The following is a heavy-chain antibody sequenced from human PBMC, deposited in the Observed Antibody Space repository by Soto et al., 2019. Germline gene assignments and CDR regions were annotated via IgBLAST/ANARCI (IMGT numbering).Heavy chain of an antibody. V-gene: IGHV3-21*01. CDR2: ISSSSSYI. D-gene: IGHD5-12*01. Sequence: EVQLVESGGGLVKPGGSLRLSCAASGFTFSSYSMNWVRQAPGKGLEWVSSISSSSSYIYYADSVKGRFTISRDNAKNSLYLQMNSLRAEDTAVYYCAREWRGYSGYDAAYYYYYGMDVWSQGTTVTFSS. CDR3: AREWRGYSGYDAAYYYYYGMDV. CDR1: GFTFSSYS. J-gene: IGHJ6*02.